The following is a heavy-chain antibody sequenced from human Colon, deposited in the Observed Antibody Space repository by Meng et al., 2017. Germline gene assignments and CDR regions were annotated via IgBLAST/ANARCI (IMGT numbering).Heavy chain of an antibody. CDR2: VYHRGDT. Sequence: QGQLRESGPGLVKPSGTLSLTCSVSGDPISSDIWWSWVRQPPGKGLEWIGEVYHRGDTNYNPSLKSRVVISVDRSKNQFSLNLSSVTAADTAVYYCGRDQGRQLINHWGQGTLVTVSS. CDR3: GRDQGRQLINH. CDR1: GDPISSDIW. D-gene: IGHD1-1*01. J-gene: IGHJ4*02. V-gene: IGHV4-4*02.